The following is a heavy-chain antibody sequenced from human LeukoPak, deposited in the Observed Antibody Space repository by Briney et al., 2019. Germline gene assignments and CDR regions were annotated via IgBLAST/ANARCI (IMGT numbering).Heavy chain of an antibody. CDR2: IGGSGGST. CDR1: GFTFRSHV. J-gene: IGHJ6*02. Sequence: GGSLRLSCAVSGFTFRSHVMSWVRQAPGKGLEWVSAIGGSGGSTYYYAGSVQGRFTISRDNSKNTLYLQMNRLRAEDTAVYYCASPDYYGSGSYYAVYHYGMDVWGQGTTVTVSS. D-gene: IGHD3-10*01. CDR3: ASPDYYGSGSYYAVYHYGMDV. V-gene: IGHV3-23*01.